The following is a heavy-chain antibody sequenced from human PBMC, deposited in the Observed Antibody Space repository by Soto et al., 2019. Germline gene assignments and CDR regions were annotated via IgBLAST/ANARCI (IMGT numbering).Heavy chain of an antibody. CDR3: ARGHPTDCSNGVCSFFYNHEMDV. D-gene: IGHD2-8*01. J-gene: IGHJ6*02. CDR1: GYSFSDYH. CDR2: INPKSGGA. Sequence: GASVKVSCKASGYSFSDYHIHWVRQAPGQGLEWLGRINPKSGGASSAQKFQGWVTMTRDTSISTAYMELTRLRSDDTAVYFCARGHPTDCSNGVCSFFYNHEMDVWGQGTTATVSS. V-gene: IGHV1-2*04.